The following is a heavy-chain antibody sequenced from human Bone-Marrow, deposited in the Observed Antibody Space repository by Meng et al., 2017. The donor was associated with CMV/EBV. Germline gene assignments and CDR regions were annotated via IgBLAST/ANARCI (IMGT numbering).Heavy chain of an antibody. J-gene: IGHJ3*02. CDR3: ARDNYYDFWSGYPTTALDAFDI. Sequence: GESLKISCAASGFTFSSYSMSWVRQAPGKGLEWVSSISSSSSYIYYADSVKGRFTISRDNAKNSLYLQMNSLRAEDTAVYYCARDNYYDFWSGYPTTALDAFDIWGQGTMVTVSS. D-gene: IGHD3-3*01. CDR2: ISSSSSYI. CDR1: GFTFSSYS. V-gene: IGHV3-21*01.